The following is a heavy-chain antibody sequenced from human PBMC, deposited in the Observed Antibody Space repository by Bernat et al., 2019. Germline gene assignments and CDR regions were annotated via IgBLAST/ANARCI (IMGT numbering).Heavy chain of an antibody. J-gene: IGHJ5*02. CDR2: INWNGGST. CDR3: ARDLKAWFGELLGWFDP. V-gene: IGHV3-20*04. Sequence: EVQLVESGGGVVRPGGSLRLSCAASGFTFDDYGMSWVRQAPGKGLEWVSGINWNGGSTGYADSVKGRFTISRDNAKNSLYLQMNSLRAEDTALYYCARDLKAWFGELLGWFDPWGQGTLVTVSS. CDR1: GFTFDDYG. D-gene: IGHD3-10*01.